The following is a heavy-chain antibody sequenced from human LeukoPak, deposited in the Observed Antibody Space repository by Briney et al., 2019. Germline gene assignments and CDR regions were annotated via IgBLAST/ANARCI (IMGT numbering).Heavy chain of an antibody. CDR2: INHSGST. CDR1: GASISTYY. V-gene: IGHV4-34*01. Sequence: NPSETLSLTCTVSGASISTYYWSWIRQPPGKGLEWIGEINHSGSTNYNPSLKSRFTISVDTSKNQFSLKLSSVTAADTAVYYCARRRYSSGSGFDYWGQGTLVTVSS. J-gene: IGHJ4*02. D-gene: IGHD6-19*01. CDR3: ARRRYSSGSGFDY.